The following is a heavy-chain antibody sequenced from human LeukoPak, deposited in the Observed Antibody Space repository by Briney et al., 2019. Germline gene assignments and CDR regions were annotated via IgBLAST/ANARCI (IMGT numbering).Heavy chain of an antibody. CDR3: ATGSRIGSGNFRY. J-gene: IGHJ4*02. CDR2: FDPEDGAT. V-gene: IGHV1-24*01. Sequence: GASVEVSCKASGYALTELSMHWVRQAPGKGLEWMGGFDPEDGATIYAQKFQGRVTMTEDTSTDTAYMDLSILRSDDTAVYYCATGSRIGSGNFRYWGQGTLVTVSS. CDR1: GYALTELS. D-gene: IGHD3-10*01.